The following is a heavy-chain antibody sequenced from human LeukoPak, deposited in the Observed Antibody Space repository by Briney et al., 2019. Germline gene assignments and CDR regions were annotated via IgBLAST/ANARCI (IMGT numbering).Heavy chain of an antibody. CDR3: ARRAGDYSHPYDY. J-gene: IGHJ4*02. CDR2: ITGSGGTT. V-gene: IGHV3-23*01. CDR1: GFAFSNYG. D-gene: IGHD3-22*01. Sequence: GGSLRLSCAASGFAFSNYGMNWVRQAPGKGLEWVSGITGSGGTTYYADSVKGRFTISRDNSKNTLYLQMNSLRAEDTAMYYCARRAGDYSHPYDYWGQGTLVTVSS.